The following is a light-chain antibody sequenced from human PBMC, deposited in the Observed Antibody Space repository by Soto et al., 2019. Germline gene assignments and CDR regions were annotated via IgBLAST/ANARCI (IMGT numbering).Light chain of an antibody. J-gene: IGKJ1*01. CDR1: QSVSSSY. V-gene: IGKV3-20*01. Sequence: EIVLTQSPGTLSLSPGERATLSCRARQSVSSSYLAWYQQKPGQAPRLLIYGASSRATGIPDRFSGSGSGTDFTLTISRLEPEDFAVYYCQQYGSSRTFGQGTKVESK. CDR3: QQYGSSRT. CDR2: GAS.